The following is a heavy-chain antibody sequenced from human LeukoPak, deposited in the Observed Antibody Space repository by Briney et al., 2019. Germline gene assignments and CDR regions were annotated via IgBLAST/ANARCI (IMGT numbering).Heavy chain of an antibody. J-gene: IGHJ6*03. CDR2: INHSGNT. D-gene: IGHD3-10*01. CDR3: ARRTTMVRGVNQNYYYYYMDV. CDR1: GGSFSGYY. V-gene: IGHV4-34*01. Sequence: PSETLSLTCAVYGGSFSGYYWSWIRQPPGKGLEWIGEINHSGNTNSNPSLKSRVTISVDTSKNQFSLKLSSVTAADTAVYYCARRTTMVRGVNQNYYYYYMDVWGKGTTVTISS.